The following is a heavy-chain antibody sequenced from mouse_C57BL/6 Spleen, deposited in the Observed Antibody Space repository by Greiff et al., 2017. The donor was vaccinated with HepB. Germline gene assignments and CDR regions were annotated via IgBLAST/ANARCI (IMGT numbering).Heavy chain of an antibody. V-gene: IGHV1-42*01. CDR1: GYSFTGYY. D-gene: IGHD4-1*01. J-gene: IGHJ4*01. CDR2: INPSTGGT. Sequence: EVQLQQSGPELVKPGASVKISCKASGYSFTGYYMNWVKQSPEKSLEWIGEINPSTGGTTYNQKFKAKATLTVDKSSSTAYMQLKSLTSEDSAVYYCARTGTEAMDYGGQGTSVTVSS. CDR3: ARTGTEAMDY.